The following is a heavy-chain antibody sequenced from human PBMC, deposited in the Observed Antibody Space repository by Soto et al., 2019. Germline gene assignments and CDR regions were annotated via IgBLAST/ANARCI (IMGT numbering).Heavy chain of an antibody. J-gene: IGHJ5*02. CDR3: ARQVVATYNWFDP. V-gene: IGHV4-39*01. CDR1: GGSISSSSYY. CDR2: IYYSGST. Sequence: SETLSLTCTVSGGSISSSSYYWGWIRQPPGKGLEWIGSIYYSGSTYYNPSLKSRVTISVDTSKNQFSLKLSSVTAADTAVYYCARQVVATYNWFDPWGQGTLVTVSS. D-gene: IGHD2-15*01.